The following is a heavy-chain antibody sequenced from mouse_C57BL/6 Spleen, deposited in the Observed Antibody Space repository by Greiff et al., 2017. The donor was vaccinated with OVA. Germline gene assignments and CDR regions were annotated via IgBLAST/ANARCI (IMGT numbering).Heavy chain of an antibody. Sequence: QVQLKQSGAELVKPGASVKMSCKASGYTFTTYPIEWMKQNHGKSLEWIGNFHPYNDDTKYNEKFKGKATLTVEKSSSTVYLEISRLTSDDSAVYYCAKRDDGYYLFDYWGQGTTLTVSS. CDR3: AKRDDGYYLFDY. V-gene: IGHV1-47*01. CDR1: GYTFTTYP. J-gene: IGHJ2*01. D-gene: IGHD2-3*01. CDR2: FHPYNDDT.